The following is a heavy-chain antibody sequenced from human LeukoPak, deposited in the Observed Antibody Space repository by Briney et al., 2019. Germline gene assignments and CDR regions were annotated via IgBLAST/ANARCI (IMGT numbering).Heavy chain of an antibody. CDR3: ARAPYYYDSSGYPS. Sequence: PGGSLRLSCAASGFTFSSYSMNWVRQAPGKGLEWVSYISGSSSTIYYADSVKGRFTISRDNAKNSLYLQMNSLRDEDTAVYYCARAPYYYDSSGYPSWGQGTLVTVSS. J-gene: IGHJ5*02. CDR1: GFTFSSYS. D-gene: IGHD3-22*01. V-gene: IGHV3-48*02. CDR2: ISGSSSTI.